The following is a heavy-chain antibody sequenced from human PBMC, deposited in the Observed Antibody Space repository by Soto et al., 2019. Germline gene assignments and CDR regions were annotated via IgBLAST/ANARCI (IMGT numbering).Heavy chain of an antibody. D-gene: IGHD3-3*01. Sequence: QVQLVQSGAEVKKPGSSVKVSCKASGGTFSSYAIIWVRQAPGQGLEGMGGIIPIFGTANYAQKFQGRVTITADESTSTAYMELSSLRSEDTAVYYCARDKLERLTDYYYYYGMDVWGQGTTVTVSS. CDR3: ARDKLERLTDYYYYYGMDV. V-gene: IGHV1-69*01. CDR1: GGTFSSYA. CDR2: IIPIFGTA. J-gene: IGHJ6*02.